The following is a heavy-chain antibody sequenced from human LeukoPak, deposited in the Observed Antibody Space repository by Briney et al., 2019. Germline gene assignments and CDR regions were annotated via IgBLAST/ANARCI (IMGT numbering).Heavy chain of an antibody. D-gene: IGHD1-26*01. V-gene: IGHV3-23*01. Sequence: GGSLRLXRAASGFTFYNSGMGWVRQAPGKGLEWISAISDSGGLTYYADSVKGRFTISRDDSKNTLYLQMNSLKAEDTAVYYCAIEQWELKYWGQGTLVTVSS. CDR1: GFTFYNSG. J-gene: IGHJ4*02. CDR2: ISDSGGLT. CDR3: AIEQWELKY.